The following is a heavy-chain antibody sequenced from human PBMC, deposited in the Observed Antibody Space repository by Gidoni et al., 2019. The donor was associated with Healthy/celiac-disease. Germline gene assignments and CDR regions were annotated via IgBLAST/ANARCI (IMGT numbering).Heavy chain of an antibody. CDR3: AKGPYWLLDY. CDR1: GFTFSSYA. V-gene: IGHV3-23*01. D-gene: IGHD3-9*01. CDR2: ISGSGGST. J-gene: IGHJ4*02. Sequence: EVQLLESGGGLVQPGGSLRLSCAAAGFTFSSYAMSWVRQAPGKGLEWVSDISGSGGSTYYADAVKGRFTISRDNSKNTLYLQMNSLRAEDTAVYYCAKGPYWLLDYWGQGTLVTVSS.